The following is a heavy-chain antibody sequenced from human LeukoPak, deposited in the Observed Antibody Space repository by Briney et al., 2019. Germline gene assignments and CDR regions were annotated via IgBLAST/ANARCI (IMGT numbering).Heavy chain of an antibody. CDR2: ISGSGGST. J-gene: IGHJ4*02. D-gene: IGHD3-22*01. V-gene: IGHV3-23*01. CDR1: GFTFSSYA. Sequence: PGGSLRLSCAASGFTFSSYAMSWVRQAPGEGLEWVSAISGSGGSTYYADSVKGRFTISRDNSKNTLYLQMNSLRAEDTAVYYCAKDPRGYYDSSGSDYWGQGTLVTVSS. CDR3: AKDPRGYYDSSGSDY.